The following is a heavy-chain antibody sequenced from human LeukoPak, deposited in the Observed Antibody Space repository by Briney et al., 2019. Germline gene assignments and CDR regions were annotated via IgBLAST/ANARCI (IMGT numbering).Heavy chain of an antibody. Sequence: GGSLRLSCAASGFTFSSYEMNWVRQAPGKGLEWVSYISSSGSTIYYADSVKGRFTISRDNTKNSLYPQMNSLRAEDTAVYYCAKEGGASRFDYWGQGTLVTVSS. J-gene: IGHJ4*02. D-gene: IGHD5-12*01. CDR1: GFTFSSYE. CDR2: ISSSGSTI. V-gene: IGHV3-48*03. CDR3: AKEGGASRFDY.